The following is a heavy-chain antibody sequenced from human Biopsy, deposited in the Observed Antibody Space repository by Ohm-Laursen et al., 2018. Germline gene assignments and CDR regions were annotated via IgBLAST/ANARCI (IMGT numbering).Heavy chain of an antibody. CDR1: GGSMSSDY. Sequence: GPLSLTCTVSGGSMSSDYWSWIRQTPGKGLEWIGYIYYSGSTNYNPSLKSRVTISVDTSKNQFSLRLNSVTAADTAVYYCARATNSTGWPYYYFYGMDVWGQGTTVTVSS. J-gene: IGHJ6*02. D-gene: IGHD2/OR15-2a*01. CDR2: IYYSGST. CDR3: ARATNSTGWPYYYFYGMDV. V-gene: IGHV4-59*01.